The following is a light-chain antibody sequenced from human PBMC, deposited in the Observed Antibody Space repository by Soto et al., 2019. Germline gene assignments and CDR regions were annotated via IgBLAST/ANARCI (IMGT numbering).Light chain of an antibody. J-gene: IGKJ4*01. CDR3: QQYNSYPLT. CDR2: KAS. Sequence: DIQMTQSPSTLSGSVGDRVTITCRASQTISSWLAWYQQKPGKAPKLLIYKASSLESGVPSRFSGSGSGTEFTLTITSLQPDDFATYYCQQYNSYPLTFGGGTKVDIK. CDR1: QTISSW. V-gene: IGKV1-5*03.